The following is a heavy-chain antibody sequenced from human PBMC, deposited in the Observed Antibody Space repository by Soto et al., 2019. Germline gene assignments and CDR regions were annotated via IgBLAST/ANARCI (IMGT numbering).Heavy chain of an antibody. D-gene: IGHD2-2*01. CDR3: ARDELSYLVPAAIPVGLFGY. V-gene: IGHV3-30-3*01. CDR1: GFTFSSYA. Sequence: QVQLVESGGGVVQPGRSLRLSCAASGFTFSSYAMHWVRQAPGKGLEWVAVISYDGSNKYYADSVKGRFTISRDNSKNTLYLQMNSLRAEDTAVYYCARDELSYLVPAAIPVGLFGYWGQGTLVTVSS. CDR2: ISYDGSNK. J-gene: IGHJ4*02.